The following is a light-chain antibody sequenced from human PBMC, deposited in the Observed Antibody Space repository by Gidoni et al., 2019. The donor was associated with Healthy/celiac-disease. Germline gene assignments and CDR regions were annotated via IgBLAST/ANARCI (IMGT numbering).Light chain of an antibody. J-gene: IGLJ1*01. CDR2: EVS. Sequence: QSALTQPPSVSGSPGQSVTISCTGTSSDLGFFDRVSWYRQAPGTVPKVIISEVSQRPSGVPDRFSGSKSGNTASLTISGLQAEDEADYYCSSYSSATSSVIFGTGTTVIVV. V-gene: IGLV2-18*02. CDR1: SSDLGFFDR. CDR3: SSYSSATSSVI.